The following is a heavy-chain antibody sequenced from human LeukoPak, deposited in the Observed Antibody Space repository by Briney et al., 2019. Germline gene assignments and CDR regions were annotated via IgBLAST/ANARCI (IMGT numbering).Heavy chain of an antibody. D-gene: IGHD3-10*01. CDR1: GGTFSSYA. Sequence: ASVKVSCKASGGTFSSYAISWVRQAPGQGLEWMGIINPSGGSTSYAQKFQGRVTMTRDTSTSTVYTELSSLRSEDTAVYYCARERRGVIIKWGFDYWGQGTLVTVSS. V-gene: IGHV1-46*03. CDR3: ARERRGVIIKWGFDY. J-gene: IGHJ4*02. CDR2: INPSGGST.